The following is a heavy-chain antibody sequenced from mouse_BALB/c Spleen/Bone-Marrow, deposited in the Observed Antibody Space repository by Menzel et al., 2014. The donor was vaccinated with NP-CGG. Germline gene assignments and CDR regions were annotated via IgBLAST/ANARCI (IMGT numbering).Heavy chain of an antibody. CDR1: GFTFTDYY. CDR2: IRNKANGYTT. CDR3: ARDKGRVFFDY. V-gene: IGHV7-3*02. J-gene: IGHJ2*01. Sequence: DVMLVESGGGLVQPGGSLRLSWATSGFTFTDYYMNWVRQPPGKALEWLGFIRNKANGYTTEYSASVKGRFTISRDNSQNILYLQMNTLRAEDSATYYCARDKGRVFFDYWGQGTTLTVSS.